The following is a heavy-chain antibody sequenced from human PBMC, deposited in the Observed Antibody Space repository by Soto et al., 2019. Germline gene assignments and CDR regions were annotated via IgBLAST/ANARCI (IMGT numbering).Heavy chain of an antibody. V-gene: IGHV4-34*01. D-gene: IGHD1-1*01. CDR3: ARVERGTATTVVDAFDI. J-gene: IGHJ3*02. Sequence: QVQLQQWGAGLLKPSETLSLTCAVYGGSVNSGNYYWSWIRQPPGKGLAWIGEMSHSGGPHFNPSLKSRVTISVDTSKTPFSLKMSSVTAADTALYYCARVERGTATTVVDAFDIWGPGTLVTVSS. CDR1: GGSVNSGNYY. CDR2: MSHSGGP.